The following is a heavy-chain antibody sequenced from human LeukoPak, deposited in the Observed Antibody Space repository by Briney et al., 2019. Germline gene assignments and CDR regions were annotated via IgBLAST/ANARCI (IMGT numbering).Heavy chain of an antibody. J-gene: IGHJ3*02. CDR1: GGSISSSSYY. Sequence: PSETLSLTCTVSGGSISSSSYYWDWIRQPPGKGLEWIGNIYYTGSTYYNPSLKSRVTISVDTSKNQFSLQLSSVTAADTAVYYCARPLVPAAARDAFDIWGQGTMVTVSS. D-gene: IGHD2-2*01. V-gene: IGHV4-39*07. CDR2: IYYTGST. CDR3: ARPLVPAAARDAFDI.